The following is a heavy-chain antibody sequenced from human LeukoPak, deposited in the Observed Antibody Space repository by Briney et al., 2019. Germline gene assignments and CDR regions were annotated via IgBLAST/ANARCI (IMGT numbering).Heavy chain of an antibody. V-gene: IGHV4-59*12. CDR2: IYYSGST. J-gene: IGHJ3*02. CDR1: GGSISSYY. CDR3: ARDSALRSGGSKAFHI. D-gene: IGHD2-15*01. Sequence: PSETLSLTCTVSGGSISSYYWSWIRQPPGKGLEWIGYIYYSGSTNYNPSLKSRVTISVDTSKNQFSLKLSSVTAADTAVYYCARDSALRSGGSKAFHIWGQATMVNVSS.